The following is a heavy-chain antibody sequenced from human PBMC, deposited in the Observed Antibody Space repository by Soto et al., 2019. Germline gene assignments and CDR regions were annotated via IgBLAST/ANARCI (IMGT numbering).Heavy chain of an antibody. Sequence: QVQLQESGPGLVKPSETLSLTCTVSGGSISGYYCTWIRQPPGKGLEWVGSLCYGGHTDYNPSLTSLLTMSVGTSTNHFSLKLTSVTAADTAVYYCARHRGAAPVYWGQGTLVTASS. CDR2: LCYGGHT. CDR1: GGSISGYY. J-gene: IGHJ1*01. V-gene: IGHV4-39*01. D-gene: IGHD1-26*01. CDR3: ARHRGAAPVY.